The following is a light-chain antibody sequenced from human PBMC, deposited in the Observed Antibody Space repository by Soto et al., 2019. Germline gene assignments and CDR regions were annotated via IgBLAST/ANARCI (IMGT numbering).Light chain of an antibody. V-gene: IGLV2-23*02. CDR1: SSDVGSYNL. CDR2: EVT. J-gene: IGLJ1*01. CDR3: CSYAGSATPYV. Sequence: QSVLTQPASVSGSPGQSITISCTGTSSDVGSYNLVSWYQQPPGKAPKLIIYEVTKGPPGVSDRFSGSKSGNTASLTISGLQAEDEADYYCCSYAGSATPYVFGTGTQLTVL.